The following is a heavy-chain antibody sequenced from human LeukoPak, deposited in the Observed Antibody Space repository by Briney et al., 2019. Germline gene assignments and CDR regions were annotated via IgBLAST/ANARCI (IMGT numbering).Heavy chain of an antibody. CDR2: ISPNSGGT. Sequence: ASVKVSFQASGYPFTRYYMHWVRPAPGQRLEWMGWISPNSGGTNYAQKFQGRVTMTRDTSISTAYMELSRLRSDDTAVYYCARGEDGYNFPLDYWGQGTLVTVSS. CDR3: ARGEDGYNFPLDY. CDR1: GYPFTRYY. D-gene: IGHD5-24*01. J-gene: IGHJ4*02. V-gene: IGHV1-2*02.